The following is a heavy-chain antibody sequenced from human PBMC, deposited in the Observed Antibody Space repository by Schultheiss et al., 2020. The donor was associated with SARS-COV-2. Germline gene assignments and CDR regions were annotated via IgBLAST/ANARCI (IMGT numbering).Heavy chain of an antibody. J-gene: IGHJ6*03. CDR2: IIPIFGTA. V-gene: IGHV1-69*06. CDR3: VRQLSDFWSGYSGGYYYYMDV. CDR1: GGTFSSYA. Sequence: SVKVSCKASGGTFSSYAISWVRQAPGQGLEWMGGIIPIFGTANYAQKFQGRVTITADKSTSTAYMELSSLRSEDTAVYYCVRQLSDFWSGYSGGYYYYMDVWGKGTTVTVSS. D-gene: IGHD3-3*01.